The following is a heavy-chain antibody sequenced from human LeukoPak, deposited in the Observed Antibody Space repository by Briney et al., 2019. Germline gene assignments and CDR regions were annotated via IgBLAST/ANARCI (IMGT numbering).Heavy chain of an antibody. CDR2: IYHSGST. CDR1: GYSISSGYY. CDR3: ASFYCSGGSCYQYYSYYYMDV. Sequence: SETLSLTCTVSGYSISSGYYWGWIRQPPGKGLEWIGSIYHSGSTYYNPSLKSRVTISVDTSKNQFSLKLSSVTAADTAVYYCASFYCSGGSCYQYYSYYYMDVWGKGTTVTISS. J-gene: IGHJ6*03. D-gene: IGHD2-15*01. V-gene: IGHV4-38-2*02.